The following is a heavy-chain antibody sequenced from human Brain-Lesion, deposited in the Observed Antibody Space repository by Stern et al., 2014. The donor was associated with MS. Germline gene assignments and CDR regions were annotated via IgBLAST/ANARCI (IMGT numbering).Heavy chain of an antibody. V-gene: IGHV4-61*02. D-gene: IGHD2-2*01. CDR1: GGSISSGGYY. CDR3: ARGRVVPGFQYYATDV. Sequence: QVQLQESGPGLVKPSQTLSLSCTVSGGSISSGGYYWSWIRQPAGKGLEWIGRIFNSGSTSYNPSLQSRVPISIDTSKNQFPLRLNSMTAADTAVYYCARGRVVPGFQYYATDVWGQGTTVIVSS. CDR2: IFNSGST. J-gene: IGHJ6*02.